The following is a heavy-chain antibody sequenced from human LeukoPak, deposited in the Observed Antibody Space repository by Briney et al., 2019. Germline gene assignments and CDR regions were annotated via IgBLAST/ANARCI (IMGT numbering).Heavy chain of an antibody. D-gene: IGHD2-2*01. CDR1: GDSISSGDYY. J-gene: IGHJ3*02. Sequence: SETLSLTCTVSGDSISSGDYYWSWIRQPPGKGLEWIGYIYYSGSTNYNPSLKSRVTISVDTSKNQFSLKLSSVTAADTAVYYCARSYASLADAFDIWGQGTMVTVSS. CDR3: ARSYASLADAFDI. CDR2: IYYSGST. V-gene: IGHV4-61*08.